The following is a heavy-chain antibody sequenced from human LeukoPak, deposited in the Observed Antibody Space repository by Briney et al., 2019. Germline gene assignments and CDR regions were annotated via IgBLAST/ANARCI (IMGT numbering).Heavy chain of an antibody. Sequence: ASVKVSCKASGYTFTSYYISWVRQAPGQGLEWMGWISVYAQKLQGRVTMTTDTSTNTAYMELRSLRSDDTAVYYCARHNSGRYWGYFEYWGQGTLVTVSS. D-gene: IGHD1-26*01. V-gene: IGHV1-18*01. CDR1: GYTFTSYY. CDR2: ISV. CDR3: ARHNSGRYWGYFEY. J-gene: IGHJ4*02.